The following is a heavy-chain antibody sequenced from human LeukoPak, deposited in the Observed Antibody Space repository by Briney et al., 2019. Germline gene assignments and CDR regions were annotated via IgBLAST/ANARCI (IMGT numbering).Heavy chain of an antibody. J-gene: IGHJ5*02. Sequence: AGGSLRLSCAASGFTFSTYGMSWVRQAPGKGLEWVSTISGSGGSTYYADSVKGRFTISRDNSKNTLYLQMNSLRAEDTAVYFCAKDQGTGYSYAINWFDPWGQGTLVTVSS. CDR3: AKDQGTGYSYAINWFDP. CDR1: GFTFSTYG. D-gene: IGHD5-18*01. CDR2: ISGSGGST. V-gene: IGHV3-23*01.